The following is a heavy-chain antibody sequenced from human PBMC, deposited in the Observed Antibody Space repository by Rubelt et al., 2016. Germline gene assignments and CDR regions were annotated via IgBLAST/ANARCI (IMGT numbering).Heavy chain of an antibody. V-gene: IGHV4-34*01. CDR2: INPSGSS. CDR1: RGSSSGYY. D-gene: IGHD3-10*01. CDR3: ARGYGSGSYWNY. J-gene: IGHJ4*02. Sequence: QVQLQESGPGLVKPSETLSLTCAVYRGSSSGYYWSWIRQPPGKGLEWIGEINPSGSSKYNPSLRSRVPISVDTSKSQFSLKRSSVTAADTAVYYCARGYGSGSYWNYWGQGTLVSVSS.